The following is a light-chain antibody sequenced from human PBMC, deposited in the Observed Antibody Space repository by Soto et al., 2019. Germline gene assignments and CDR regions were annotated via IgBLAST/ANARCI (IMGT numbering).Light chain of an antibody. CDR1: QSVSGK. Sequence: EIVMTQSPATLSVSPGERATLSCRASQSVSGKLAWYQQKPGQAPRLLIYGASTRATGVPARFSGSVSGTDFTLTISSLQSEDFAVYYCQQYNSWPPNTFGPGTKVDV. CDR2: GAS. J-gene: IGKJ3*01. CDR3: QQYNSWPPNT. V-gene: IGKV3-15*01.